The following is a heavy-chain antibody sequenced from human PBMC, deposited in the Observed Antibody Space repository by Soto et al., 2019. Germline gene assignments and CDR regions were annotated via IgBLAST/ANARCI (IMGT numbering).Heavy chain of an antibody. CDR3: ARVTLVVVVAAPSSDGMDG. D-gene: IGHD2-15*01. CDR1: GGTCSSYA. CDR2: IIPLFGTA. V-gene: IGHV1-69*01. Sequence: QVQLVQSGAEVKKPGSSVKVSCKASGGTCSSYAISWVRQAPGQGLEWMVGIIPLFGTANYAQKFQGRVTITADESTSTAYMELSRLRSEDTAVYYCARVTLVVVVAAPSSDGMDGWGQGTTVTVS. J-gene: IGHJ6*02.